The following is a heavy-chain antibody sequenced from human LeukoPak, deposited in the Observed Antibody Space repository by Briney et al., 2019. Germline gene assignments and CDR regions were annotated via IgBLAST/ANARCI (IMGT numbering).Heavy chain of an antibody. CDR3: ARASWDHDFWSGYHSGPENYYYYYMDV. CDR2: IYYSGST. CDR1: GGSISSYY. Sequence: SETLSLTCTVSGGSISSYYWSWIRQPPGKGLEWIGYIYYSGSTNYNPSLKSRVTISVDTSKNQFSLKLSSVTAADTAVYYCARASWDHDFWSGYHSGPENYYYYYMDVWGKGTTVTVSS. J-gene: IGHJ6*03. V-gene: IGHV4-59*01. D-gene: IGHD3-3*01.